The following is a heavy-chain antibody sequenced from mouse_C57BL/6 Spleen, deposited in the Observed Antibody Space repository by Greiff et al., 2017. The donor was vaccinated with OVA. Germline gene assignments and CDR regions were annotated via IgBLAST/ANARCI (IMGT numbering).Heavy chain of an antibody. CDR3: ARGATVEGFAY. D-gene: IGHD1-1*01. CDR2: IYPYNGVS. Sequence: VQLKQSGPELVKPGASVKISCKASGYSFTGYYMHWVKQSHGNILAWIGYIYPYNGVSSYNQKFKGKATLTVEKSSSTAYMELRSLPSEDSAVYYCARGATVEGFAYWGQGTLVTVSA. V-gene: IGHV1-31*01. J-gene: IGHJ3*01. CDR1: GYSFTGYY.